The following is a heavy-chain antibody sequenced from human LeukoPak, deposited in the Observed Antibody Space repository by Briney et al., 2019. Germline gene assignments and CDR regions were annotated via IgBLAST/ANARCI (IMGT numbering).Heavy chain of an antibody. CDR2: INWNGDST. CDR3: SRGQYYDDSSGYYTLGY. CDR1: GFSLDDYG. Sequence: GGSLRLSCAASGFSLDDYGMSWVRQAPGKGLEWVSGINWNGDSTGYADSVKGRFTISRDNAKNSLYLQMNSLRAEDTALYYCSRGQYYDDSSGYYTLGYWGQGTLVTVSS. V-gene: IGHV3-20*04. J-gene: IGHJ4*02. D-gene: IGHD3-22*01.